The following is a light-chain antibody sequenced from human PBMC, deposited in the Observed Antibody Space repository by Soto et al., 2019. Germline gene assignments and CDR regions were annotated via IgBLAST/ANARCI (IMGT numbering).Light chain of an antibody. V-gene: IGKV3-11*01. CDR3: QQRFNWQVT. CDR2: DAS. J-gene: IGKJ5*01. Sequence: EIVLTQSPVTLSLSPGERATLACRASQSINNYLAWYQQKPGQAPRVLIYDASNRATGIPARFSGSGSGTDFTLTISSLEPEDFAVYYCQQRFNWQVTFGQGTRLEIK. CDR1: QSINNY.